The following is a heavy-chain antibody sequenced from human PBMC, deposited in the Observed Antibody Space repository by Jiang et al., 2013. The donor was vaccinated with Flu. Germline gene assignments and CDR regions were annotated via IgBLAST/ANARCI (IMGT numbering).Heavy chain of an antibody. CDR2: TYYRSKWYN. J-gene: IGHJ4*02. CDR3: VREYYYDSSGSQEGFDY. V-gene: IGHV6-1*01. D-gene: IGHD3-22*01. Sequence: QSPSRGLEWLGRTYYRSKWYNDYAVSVKSRITINLDTSKNQFSLQLRSVTPEDTAVYYCVREYYYDSSGSQEGFDYWGQGTLVTVSS.